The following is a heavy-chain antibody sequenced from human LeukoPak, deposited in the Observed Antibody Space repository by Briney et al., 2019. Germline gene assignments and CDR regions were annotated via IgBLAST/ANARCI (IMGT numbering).Heavy chain of an antibody. CDR1: GGSMSSGGYY. CDR2: IYYSGST. Sequence: SETLSLTCTVSGGSMSSGGYYWSWIRQHPGKGLECIGYIYYSGSTYYNPSLKSRVTMSMDTSKNQFSLNLSSVTAADTAVYYCARVWYSSGSKRYYFDYWGQGTLVTVSS. CDR3: ARVWYSSGSKRYYFDY. V-gene: IGHV4-31*03. J-gene: IGHJ4*02. D-gene: IGHD6-19*01.